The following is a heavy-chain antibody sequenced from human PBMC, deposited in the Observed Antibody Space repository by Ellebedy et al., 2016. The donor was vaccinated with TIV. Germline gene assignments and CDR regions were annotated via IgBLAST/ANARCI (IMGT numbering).Heavy chain of an antibody. V-gene: IGHV3-11*01. J-gene: IGHJ6*01. Sequence: GGSLRLXCAVPGFTLSDYYMSWIRQAPGKGLEWAAYISDGGTIVSYTDSVKGRFTISRDSSRDSLYLHMRSLRAEDTAVYYCARARIDSQDYYYGMDVWGQGTTVTVSS. CDR2: ISDGGTIV. D-gene: IGHD2/OR15-2a*01. CDR3: ARARIDSQDYYYGMDV. CDR1: GFTLSDYY.